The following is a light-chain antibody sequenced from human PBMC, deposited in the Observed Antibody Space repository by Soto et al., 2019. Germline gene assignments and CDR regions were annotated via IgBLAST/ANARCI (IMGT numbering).Light chain of an antibody. Sequence: EIVMTQSPATLSVSPGERATLSCRASQSVASNLAWYQQKPGQAPRLLIYGADTRATGVPARFSGSGSGTEFTLTISSLQSEDLAVYYCQQHTHWPSFGQGTNLEIK. CDR3: QQHTHWPS. V-gene: IGKV3-15*01. CDR1: QSVASN. J-gene: IGKJ2*01. CDR2: GAD.